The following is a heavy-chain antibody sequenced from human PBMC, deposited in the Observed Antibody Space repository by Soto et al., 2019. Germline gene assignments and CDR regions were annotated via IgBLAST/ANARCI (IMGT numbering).Heavy chain of an antibody. Sequence: GASVKVSCKASGYTFTSYGISWVRQAPGQGLEWMGWISAYNGNTNYAQKLQGRVTMTTDTSTSTAYMELNSLRVEDTAVYYCAAAVAGPTAIAYWGQGTLVTVSS. V-gene: IGHV1-18*01. CDR1: GYTFTSYG. CDR3: AAAVAGPTAIAY. CDR2: ISAYNGNT. D-gene: IGHD6-19*01. J-gene: IGHJ4*02.